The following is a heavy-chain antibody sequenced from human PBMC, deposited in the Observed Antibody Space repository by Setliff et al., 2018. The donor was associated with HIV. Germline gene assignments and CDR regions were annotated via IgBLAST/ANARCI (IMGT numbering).Heavy chain of an antibody. J-gene: IGHJ6*02. CDR2: SSDTGSTT. D-gene: IGHD3-10*01. Sequence: QPGGSLRLSCVGSGFSFSNYDLNWVRQAPGKGLEWISYSSDTGSTTYYGDSVKGRFTISRDNARNSLSLQLNSLRADDTAVYYCARILDMSSRTRTLYHAMDVWGRGTTVTVSS. V-gene: IGHV3-48*03. CDR1: GFSFSNYD. CDR3: ARILDMSSRTRTLYHAMDV.